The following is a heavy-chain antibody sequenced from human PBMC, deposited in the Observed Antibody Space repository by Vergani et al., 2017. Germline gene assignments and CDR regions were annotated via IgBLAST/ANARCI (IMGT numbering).Heavy chain of an antibody. CDR3: ARDGWELLDYFYYMDV. CDR2: INSDGDST. D-gene: IGHD1-26*01. V-gene: IGHV3-74*01. CDR1: GFTFSNYW. Sequence: VQLVESGGGLVQPGGSLRLSCTASGFTFSNYWMQWVRQAPGKGLMWVSRINSDGDSTSYADSVTGRFTISRDNAKNTLYLQMDSLRAEYTAVYYCARDGWELLDYFYYMDVWGKGTTVTVSS. J-gene: IGHJ6*03.